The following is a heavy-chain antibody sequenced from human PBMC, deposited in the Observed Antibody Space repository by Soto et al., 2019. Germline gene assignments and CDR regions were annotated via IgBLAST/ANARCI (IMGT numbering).Heavy chain of an antibody. D-gene: IGHD3-10*01. V-gene: IGHV4-34*01. CDR2: INHSGST. Sequence: SETLSLTCAVYGGSFSGYYWSWIRQPPGKGLEWIGEINHSGSTNYNPSLKSRVTISVDTSKNQFSLKLSSVTAADTAVYYCARGALEGTYYDTWGQETLVTVPS. CDR1: GGSFSGYY. CDR3: ARGALEGTYYDT. J-gene: IGHJ4*02.